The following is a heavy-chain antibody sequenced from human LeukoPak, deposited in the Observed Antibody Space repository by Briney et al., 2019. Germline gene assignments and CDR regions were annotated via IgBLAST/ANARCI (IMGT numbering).Heavy chain of an antibody. D-gene: IGHD6-6*01. CDR2: ISYDGSNK. V-gene: IGHV3-30*18. Sequence: GGSLRLSCAASGFTFSSYGMHWVRQAPGKGLEWVAVISYDGSNKYYADSVKGRFTISRDNSKNTLYLQMNSPRAEDTAVYYCAKDSGTGSSSVYYFDYWGQGTLVTVSS. J-gene: IGHJ4*02. CDR1: GFTFSSYG. CDR3: AKDSGTGSSSVYYFDY.